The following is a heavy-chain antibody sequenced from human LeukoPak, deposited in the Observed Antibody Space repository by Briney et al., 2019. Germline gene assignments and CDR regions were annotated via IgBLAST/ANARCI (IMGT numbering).Heavy chain of an antibody. D-gene: IGHD3-22*01. Sequence: GGSMRLSCAASGFTFSSYSMNWVRQAPGKGLEWVSYISSSSSTIYYADSVKGRFTISRDNAKNSLYLQMNSLRAEDTAVYYCAREVLTYYYDSSGSPWGQGTLVTVSS. J-gene: IGHJ1*01. CDR1: GFTFSSYS. V-gene: IGHV3-48*04. CDR3: AREVLTYYYDSSGSP. CDR2: ISSSSSTI.